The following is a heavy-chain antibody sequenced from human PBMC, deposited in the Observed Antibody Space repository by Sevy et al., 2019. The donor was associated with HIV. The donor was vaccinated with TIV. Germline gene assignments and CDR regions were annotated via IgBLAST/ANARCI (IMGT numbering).Heavy chain of an antibody. V-gene: IGHV3-7*01. Sequence: GESLKISCTASGLTLSTYWMNWVRQAPGKGLEWVANIKPDGGETFYVDSVRGRFTISRDNAKNSLYLQMNSLRADDTAVYYCATHDYNYITFGSWGQGTLVTVSS. CDR1: GLTLSTYW. J-gene: IGHJ4*02. D-gene: IGHD3-16*01. CDR2: IKPDGGET. CDR3: ATHDYNYITFGS.